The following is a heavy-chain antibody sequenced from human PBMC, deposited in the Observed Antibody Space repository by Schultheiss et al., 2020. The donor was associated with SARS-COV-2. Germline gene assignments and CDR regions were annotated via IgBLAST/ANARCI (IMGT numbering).Heavy chain of an antibody. CDR3: ARQLGYCSGGSCYTPDYYYGMDV. D-gene: IGHD2-15*01. J-gene: IGHJ6*02. CDR1: GGSISSGSYY. V-gene: IGHV4-30-4*08. CDR2: IYYSGST. Sequence: SETLSLTCTVSGGSISSGSYYWGWIRQPPGKGLEWIGYIYYSGSTYYNPSLKSRVTISVDTSKNQFSLKLSSVTAADTAVYYCARQLGYCSGGSCYTPDYYYGMDVWGQGTTVTVSS.